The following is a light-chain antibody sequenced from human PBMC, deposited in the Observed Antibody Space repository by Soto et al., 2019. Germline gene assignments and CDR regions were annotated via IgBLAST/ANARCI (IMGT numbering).Light chain of an antibody. J-gene: IGLJ2*01. CDR2: DFN. CDR1: TSNIGKNY. V-gene: IGLV1-51*01. CDR3: GTWDTNLRARV. Sequence: QSVLTQPPSVSADPGQKVTISCSGSTSNIGKNYVGWYRQVPGTAPELVIFDFNKRPSGIPDRVSASKSGTSAALVITGLQAGDEAVYYCGTWDTNLRARVFGGGTKVTVL.